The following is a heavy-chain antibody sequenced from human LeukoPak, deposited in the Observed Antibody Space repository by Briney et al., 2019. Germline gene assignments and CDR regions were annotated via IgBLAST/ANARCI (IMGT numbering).Heavy chain of an antibody. J-gene: IGHJ4*02. D-gene: IGHD1-26*01. Sequence: PGGSLRLSCAASGFTFSSYAMNWVRQAPGKGLDWVASISESGHDTNYADSVKGRFTVSRDSSKNTLYLQLNSLRVDDTAVYYCAKQWVDCWGQGTLVTVSS. CDR2: ISESGHDT. V-gene: IGHV3-23*01. CDR3: AKQWVDC. CDR1: GFTFSSYA.